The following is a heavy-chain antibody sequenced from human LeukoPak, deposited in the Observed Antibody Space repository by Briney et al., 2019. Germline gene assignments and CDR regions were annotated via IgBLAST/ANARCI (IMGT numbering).Heavy chain of an antibody. Sequence: SSETLSLTCTVSGGSTSSGNYYWGWIRRPPGKGLEWIGGISSSGNTYYNPSLKSRITIFIDTSKNHFSLKLSSVSAADTAVYYCARLGAGPTYYDFWSGYSSFYFDYWGQGTLVTVSS. CDR1: GGSTSSGNYY. CDR2: ISSSGNT. D-gene: IGHD3-3*01. J-gene: IGHJ4*02. V-gene: IGHV4-39*02. CDR3: ARLGAGPTYYDFWSGYSSFYFDY.